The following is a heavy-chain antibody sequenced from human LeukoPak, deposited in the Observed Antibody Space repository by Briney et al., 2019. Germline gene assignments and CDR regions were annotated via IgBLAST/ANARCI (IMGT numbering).Heavy chain of an antibody. CDR2: INPNSGGT. V-gene: IGHV1-2*02. Sequence: GASVKVSCKASGYTFTGYYMRWVRQAPGQGLEWMGWINPNSGGTNYAQKFQGRVTMTRDTSISTAYMELSRLRSDDTAVYYCARDWRYCSGGSCYSRTLGYWGQGTLVTVSS. D-gene: IGHD2-15*01. CDR3: ARDWRYCSGGSCYSRTLGY. CDR1: GYTFTGYY. J-gene: IGHJ4*02.